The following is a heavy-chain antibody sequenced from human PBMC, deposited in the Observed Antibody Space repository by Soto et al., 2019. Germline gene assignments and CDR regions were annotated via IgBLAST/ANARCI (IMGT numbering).Heavy chain of an antibody. CDR3: ERHISNFRYFYCAMDV. CDR2: IYPGDSDT. V-gene: IGHV5-51*01. Sequence: PGESLKISCKGSGYTFTDYWIGWVRQLPGKGLEWMGIIYPGDSDTRYSPSFQGHVTITVDKSTSTAYLQWNTLKASDTAMYYCERHISNFRYFYCAMDVWGQGTTVTVSS. CDR1: GYTFTDYW. D-gene: IGHD4-4*01. J-gene: IGHJ6*02.